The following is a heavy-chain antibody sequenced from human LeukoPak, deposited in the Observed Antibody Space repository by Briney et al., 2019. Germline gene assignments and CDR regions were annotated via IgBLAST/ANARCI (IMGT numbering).Heavy chain of an antibody. J-gene: IGHJ6*04. Sequence: GESLRISFKGSGYSFTSYWISWVRQMPGKGLGWMGRIDPSDSYTNYSPSFQGHVTISADKSISTAYLQWSSLKASDTAMYYCARPSGYGDYDYGMDVWGKGTTVTVSS. D-gene: IGHD4-17*01. V-gene: IGHV5-10-1*01. CDR3: ARPSGYGDYDYGMDV. CDR1: GYSFTSYW. CDR2: IDPSDSYT.